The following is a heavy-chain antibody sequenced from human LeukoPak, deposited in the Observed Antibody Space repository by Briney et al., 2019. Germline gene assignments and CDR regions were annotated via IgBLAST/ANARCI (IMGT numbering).Heavy chain of an antibody. D-gene: IGHD3-22*01. CDR1: GGSISSYY. V-gene: IGHV4-59*08. CDR3: ASRSPSSDSSGYPYYFDY. CDR2: IYYSGST. J-gene: IGHJ4*02. Sequence: PSETLSLTCTVSGGSISSYYWSWIRQPPGKGLERIGYIYYSGSTIYNPSLKSRVTISVDTSKNQFSLKLSSVTAADTAVYYCASRSPSSDSSGYPYYFDYWGQGTLVTVSS.